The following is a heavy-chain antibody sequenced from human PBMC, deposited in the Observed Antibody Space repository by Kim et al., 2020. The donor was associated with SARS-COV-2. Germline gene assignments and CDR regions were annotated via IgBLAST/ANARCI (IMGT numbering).Heavy chain of an antibody. CDR2: ISTSGYR. CDR1: GFAFSSFN. D-gene: IGHD2-15*01. CDR3: ASEDCSDSTCYY. V-gene: IGHV3-21*01. Sequence: GGSLRLSCAASGFAFSSFNMNWVRQAPGKGLEWVSSISTSGYRFYADSVKGRFTISRDNAQNLLYLQMNSLRAEDTAIYYCASEDCSDSTCYYWGQGALVTVSS. J-gene: IGHJ4*02.